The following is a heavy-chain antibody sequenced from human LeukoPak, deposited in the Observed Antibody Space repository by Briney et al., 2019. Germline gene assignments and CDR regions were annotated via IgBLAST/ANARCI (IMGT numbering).Heavy chain of an antibody. V-gene: IGHV4-59*01. J-gene: IGHJ4*02. D-gene: IGHD6-13*01. CDR2: IYYSGST. Sequence: SETLSLTCTVSGGSISSYYWSWIRQPPGKGLEWIGYIYYSGSTNYNPSLKSRVTISVDTSKNQFSLKLSSVTAADTAVYYCARGGYMSSSWYLGFDYWGQGTLVTVSS. CDR1: GGSISSYY. CDR3: ARGGYMSSSWYLGFDY.